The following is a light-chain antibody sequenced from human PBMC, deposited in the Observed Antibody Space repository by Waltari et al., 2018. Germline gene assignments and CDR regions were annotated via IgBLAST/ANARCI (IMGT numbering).Light chain of an antibody. V-gene: IGKV1-5*03. CDR3: QRYNSYPIT. CDR1: QSIGSW. Sequence: DIQMTQSPSTLSASVGDRVTITCRASQSIGSWLAWYQQKPGKAPKLLIYEATSLESGVPSRVNASGSGTEFTLTISSLQPDDFATYYCQRYNSYPITFGPGTKVDI. CDR2: EAT. J-gene: IGKJ3*01.